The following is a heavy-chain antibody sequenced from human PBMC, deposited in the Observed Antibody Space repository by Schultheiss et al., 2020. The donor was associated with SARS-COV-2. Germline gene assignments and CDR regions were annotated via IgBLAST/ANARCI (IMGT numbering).Heavy chain of an antibody. J-gene: IGHJ3*02. CDR3: ARHWYSSGLRPFDAFDI. CDR2: IYTSGST. CDR1: GGSISSGDYY. D-gene: IGHD6-19*01. V-gene: IGHV4-61*02. Sequence: SETLSLTCTVSGGSISSGDYYWSWIRQPPGKGLEWIGRIYTSGSTNYNPSLKSRVTISVDTSKNQFSLKLSSVTAADTAVYYCARHWYSSGLRPFDAFDIWGQGTMVTVSS.